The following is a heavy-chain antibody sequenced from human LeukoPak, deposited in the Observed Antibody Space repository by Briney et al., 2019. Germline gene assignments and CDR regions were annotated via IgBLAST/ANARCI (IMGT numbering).Heavy chain of an antibody. D-gene: IGHD5-18*01. CDR3: ARVSGYSYGYRWYFDL. CDR2: IYSGGTT. V-gene: IGHV3-66*01. CDR1: GFTVSDNY. J-gene: IGHJ2*01. Sequence: GGSLRLSCAASGFTVSDNYMSWVRQAPGKGLEWVSVIYSGGTTYYADSVKGRFTISRDNSKNMLYLQMNSLRAEDTAVYYCARVSGYSYGYRWYFDLWGRGTLVTVSS.